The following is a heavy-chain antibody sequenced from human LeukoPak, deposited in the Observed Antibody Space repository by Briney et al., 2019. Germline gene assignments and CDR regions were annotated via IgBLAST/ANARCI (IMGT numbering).Heavy chain of an antibody. CDR3: ARSRLSRFDY. D-gene: IGHD4/OR15-4a*01. V-gene: IGHV3-23*01. CDR1: GFTFSIYA. J-gene: IGHJ4*02. Sequence: GGSLRLSCAASGFTFSIYAMSWVCQAPGKGLEWVSAFSGSGGSTYYADSVKGRFTISRDNSKNTLYLQMNSLRAEDTAVYYWARSRLSRFDYWGQGTLVTVSS. CDR2: FSGSGGST.